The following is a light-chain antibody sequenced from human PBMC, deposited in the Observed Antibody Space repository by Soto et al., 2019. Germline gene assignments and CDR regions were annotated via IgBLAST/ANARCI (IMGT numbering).Light chain of an antibody. CDR3: CSYAGSSDV. J-gene: IGLJ1*01. Sequence: SALTQPASVSGSPGQSITISGTGTSSDIGGYDLVSWYQQHPGKAPKLIIYEVSKRPSGFSPRFSGSKSGNTASLTISGLQAEDEADYYCCSYAGSSDVFGPGTNVTVL. V-gene: IGLV2-23*02. CDR2: EVS. CDR1: SSDIGGYDL.